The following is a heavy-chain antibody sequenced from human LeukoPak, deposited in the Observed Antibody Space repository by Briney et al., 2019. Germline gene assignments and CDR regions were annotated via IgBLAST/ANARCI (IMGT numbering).Heavy chain of an antibody. D-gene: IGHD5-18*01. J-gene: IGHJ4*02. CDR2: INPNSGGT. CDR1: GYTFTSYY. V-gene: IGHV1-2*02. Sequence: ASVKVSFKASGYTFTSYYMHWGRQAPGQGLEWMGWINPNSGGTNYAQKFQGRVTMTRDTSISTAYMELSRLRSDDTAVYYCARGTAMVTAHSRYYFDYWGQGTLVTVSS. CDR3: ARGTAMVTAHSRYYFDY.